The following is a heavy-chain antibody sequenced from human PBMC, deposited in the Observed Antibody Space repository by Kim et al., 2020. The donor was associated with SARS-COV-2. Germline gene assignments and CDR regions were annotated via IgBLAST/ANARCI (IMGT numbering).Heavy chain of an antibody. CDR1: GFTFSSYW. J-gene: IGHJ3*02. V-gene: IGHV3-74*01. Sequence: GGSLRLSCAASGFTFSSYWMHWVRQAPGKGLVWVSRINSDGSSTSYADSVKGRFTISRDNAKNTLYLQMNSLRAEDTAVYYCAREIKTTVTTLDAFDIWGQGTMVTVSS. CDR3: AREIKTTVTTLDAFDI. CDR2: INSDGSST. D-gene: IGHD4-17*01.